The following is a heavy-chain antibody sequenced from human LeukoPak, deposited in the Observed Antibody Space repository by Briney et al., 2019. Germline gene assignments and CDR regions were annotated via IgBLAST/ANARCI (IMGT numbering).Heavy chain of an antibody. D-gene: IGHD3-22*01. CDR1: GFTFSSYA. Sequence: GGSLRLSCAASGFTFSSYAMNWVRQAPGKGLEWVSAISGSGGSTYYADSVKGRFTTSRDNSKNTLYLQMNSLRAEDTALYYCAKGPAIYYDSSDSYLRPTFDCWGQGTLVTVSS. V-gene: IGHV3-23*01. CDR3: AKGPAIYYDSSDSYLRPTFDC. J-gene: IGHJ4*02. CDR2: ISGSGGST.